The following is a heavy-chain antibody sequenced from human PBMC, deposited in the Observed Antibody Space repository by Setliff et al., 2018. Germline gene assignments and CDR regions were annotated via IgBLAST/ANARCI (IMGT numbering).Heavy chain of an antibody. CDR3: VRRRTGPGGVFDY. D-gene: IGHD3-3*01. J-gene: IGHJ4*02. V-gene: IGHV4-59*08. CDR2: VHYSGDS. Sequence: SETLSLTCTVSGGSMTSYYWSWIRQSPWKGLEWIGYVHYSGDSNYNPSLKSRVTMSVDTSKNQFSLNLSSVTATDTAVYYCVRRRTGPGGVFDYWGQGTLVTVSS. CDR1: GGSMTSYY.